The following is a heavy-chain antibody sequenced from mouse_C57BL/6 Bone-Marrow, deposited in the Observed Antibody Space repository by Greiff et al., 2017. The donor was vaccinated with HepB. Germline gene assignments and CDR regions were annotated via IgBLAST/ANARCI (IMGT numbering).Heavy chain of an antibody. V-gene: IGHV1-69*01. CDR2: IDPSDSYT. CDR1: GYTFTSYW. Sequence: VQLQQSGAELVMPGASVKLSCKASGYTFTSYWMHWVKQRPGQGLEWIGEIDPSDSYTNYNQKFKGKSTLTVDKSSSTAYMQLSSLTSEDSAVYYCAREEDYFDYWGQGTTLTVSS. CDR3: AREEDYFDY. J-gene: IGHJ2*01.